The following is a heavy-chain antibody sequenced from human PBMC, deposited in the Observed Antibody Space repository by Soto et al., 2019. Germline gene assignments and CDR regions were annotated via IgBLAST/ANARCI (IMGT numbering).Heavy chain of an antibody. CDR3: ARDPMGRYYGSGSYYFDY. CDR1: GFTFSSYA. D-gene: IGHD3-10*01. Sequence: QVQLVESGEGVVQPGRSLRLSCAASGFTFSSYAMHWVRQAPGKGLVWVAVISYDGSNKYYADSVKGRFTISRDNSKNTRYLQMNSLRAEDTAVYYCARDPMGRYYGSGSYYFDYWGQGTLVTVSS. V-gene: IGHV3-30-3*01. J-gene: IGHJ4*02. CDR2: ISYDGSNK.